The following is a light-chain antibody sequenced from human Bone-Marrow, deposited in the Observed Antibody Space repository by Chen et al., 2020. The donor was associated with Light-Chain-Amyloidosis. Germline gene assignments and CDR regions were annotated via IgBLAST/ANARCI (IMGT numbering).Light chain of an antibody. CDR3: QVWDRSSDRPV. V-gene: IGLV3-21*02. J-gene: IGLJ3*02. CDR1: NIGTTS. CDR2: DDS. Sequence: SYVLTQPSPVSVAPGPTATICCGGNNIGTTSVHWYQLTQGQAPLLVVYDDSDRPSGIPDRLSGSNSGNTATLAISGVGAGDEADYYCQVWDRSSDRPVFGGGTKLTVL.